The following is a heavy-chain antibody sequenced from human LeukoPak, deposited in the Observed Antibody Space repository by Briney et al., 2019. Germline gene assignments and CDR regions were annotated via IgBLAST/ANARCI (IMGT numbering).Heavy chain of an antibody. CDR3: ARRSRGMATNAGDY. D-gene: IGHD5-24*01. J-gene: IGHJ4*02. Sequence: GESLKISCKGSGSSFTSYWIGWVRQMAGKGLGWMGIIYPGDSDTRYSPSFQGQVTISADKPISTSYLQWSSWNASNTAMYYCARRSRGMATNAGDYWGERTLVTVSS. V-gene: IGHV5-51*01. CDR2: IYPGDSDT. CDR1: GSSFTSYW.